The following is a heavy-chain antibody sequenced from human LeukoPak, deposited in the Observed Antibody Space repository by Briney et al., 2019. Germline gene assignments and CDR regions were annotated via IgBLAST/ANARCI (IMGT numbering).Heavy chain of an antibody. D-gene: IGHD3-10*01. CDR1: GVSISSHY. CDR3: ARAFMGDYYYYGMDV. Sequence: SSETLSLTCTVSGVSISSHYWSWIRQPAGKGLEWIGRIYTSGSTNYNPSLKSRVTMSVDTSKNQFSLKLSSVTAADAAVYYCARAFMGDYYYYGMDVWGQGTTVTVSS. J-gene: IGHJ6*02. V-gene: IGHV4-4*07. CDR2: IYTSGST.